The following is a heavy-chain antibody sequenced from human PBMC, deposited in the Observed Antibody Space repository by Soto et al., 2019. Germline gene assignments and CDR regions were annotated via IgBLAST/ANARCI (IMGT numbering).Heavy chain of an antibody. V-gene: IGHV4-30-4*01. Sequence: QVQLQESGPGLVKPSQTLSLTCTVSGGSISSNHYCWSWIRQSPDRGLEWIGHFYNGGTIYNNPSLTSRITICVATSRTQFSLDLSSVTAAHTAVYYCARGPSGDKVDYWRQGILVTVSS. D-gene: IGHD3-10*01. CDR1: GGSISSNHYC. CDR3: ARGPSGDKVDY. CDR2: FYNGGTI. J-gene: IGHJ4*02.